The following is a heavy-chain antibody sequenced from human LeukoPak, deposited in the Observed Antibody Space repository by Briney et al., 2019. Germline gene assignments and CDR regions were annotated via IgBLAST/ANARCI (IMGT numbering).Heavy chain of an antibody. D-gene: IGHD2/OR15-2a*01. V-gene: IGHV3-30*18. CDR2: ISYDGSNK. CDR3: AKDNLSMRSHSEVWFDP. J-gene: IGHJ5*02. Sequence: PGRSLRLSCAASGFTFSTYTMHWVRQGPGKGLEWVAVISYDGSNKYYADSVKGRFTISRDNSKNTLYLQMNSLRAEDTAVYYCAKDNLSMRSHSEVWFDPWGQGTLVTVSS. CDR1: GFTFSTYT.